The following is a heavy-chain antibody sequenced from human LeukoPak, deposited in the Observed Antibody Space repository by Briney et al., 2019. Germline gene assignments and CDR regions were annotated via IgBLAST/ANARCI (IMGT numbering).Heavy chain of an antibody. Sequence: SETLSLTCGVSGGSFHGYYWTWIRQPPGMGLEWIGEVNHSGGPNYNPSLKSRVTISVDTSKNQFSLKLSSVTAADTAVYYCARESKRAVTHWDQGTLVTVSS. CDR3: ARESKRAVTH. V-gene: IGHV4-34*01. CDR2: VNHSGGP. D-gene: IGHD4-17*01. J-gene: IGHJ4*02. CDR1: GGSFHGYY.